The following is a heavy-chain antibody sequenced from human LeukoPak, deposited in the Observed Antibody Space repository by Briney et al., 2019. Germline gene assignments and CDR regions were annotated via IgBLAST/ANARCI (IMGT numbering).Heavy chain of an antibody. Sequence: GGSLRLSCAASGFTFSSYAMSWVRQAPGKGLEWVSAISGSGGSTYYADSVKGRFTISRDNSKNTLYLQMNSLRAEATAVYYCAKGLAPDYYDSSGLYYFDYWGQGTLVTVSS. J-gene: IGHJ4*02. V-gene: IGHV3-23*01. CDR1: GFTFSSYA. CDR2: ISGSGGST. CDR3: AKGLAPDYYDSSGLYYFDY. D-gene: IGHD3-22*01.